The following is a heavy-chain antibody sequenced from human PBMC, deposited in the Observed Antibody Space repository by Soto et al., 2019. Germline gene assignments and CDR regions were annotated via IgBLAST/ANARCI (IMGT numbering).Heavy chain of an antibody. J-gene: IGHJ6*02. Sequence: GESLKISCHASGFSLNTYWIGSVRQKPGKGLEWMGSIFPGDSDTRYSPSFQGQVIISADRSVSTAYLQWRSLKASDTAIYYCARQGRPDIGYGYYYGMDVWGQGTTVTVS. CDR2: IFPGDSDT. CDR3: ARQGRPDIGYGYYYGMDV. V-gene: IGHV5-51*01. CDR1: GFSLNTYW. D-gene: IGHD5-12*01.